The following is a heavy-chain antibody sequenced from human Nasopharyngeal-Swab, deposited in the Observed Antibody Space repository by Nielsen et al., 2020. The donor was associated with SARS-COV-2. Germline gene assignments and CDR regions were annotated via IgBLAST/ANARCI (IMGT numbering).Heavy chain of an antibody. V-gene: IGHV4-39*07. CDR2: IYYSGST. Sequence: PGKGLEWIGSIYYSGSTYYNPSLKSRVTRSVDTSKNQFSLKLSSVTAAATAVYYCARDHGEVFVDTAYYYYGMDVWGQGTTVTVSS. J-gene: IGHJ6*02. D-gene: IGHD5-18*01. CDR3: ARDHGEVFVDTAYYYYGMDV.